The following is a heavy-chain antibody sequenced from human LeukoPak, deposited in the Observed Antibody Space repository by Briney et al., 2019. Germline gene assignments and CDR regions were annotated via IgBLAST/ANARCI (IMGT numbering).Heavy chain of an antibody. CDR2: IYHSGST. D-gene: IGHD3-10*01. Sequence: SETLSLTCAVSGGSISSSNWWSWVRQPPGKGLEWIGEIYHSGSTNYNPSLKSRVTISVDKSKNQFSLKLSSVTAADTAVYYCARGDAYYYGSGSYYNRHLMEWGQGTLVTVSS. CDR1: GGSISSSNW. J-gene: IGHJ4*02. CDR3: ARGDAYYYGSGSYYNRHLME. V-gene: IGHV4-4*02.